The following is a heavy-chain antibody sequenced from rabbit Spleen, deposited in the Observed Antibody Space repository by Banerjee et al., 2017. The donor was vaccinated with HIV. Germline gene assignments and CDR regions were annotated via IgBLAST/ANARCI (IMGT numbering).Heavy chain of an antibody. V-gene: IGHV1S45*01. CDR1: GFSFSSNW. CDR2: IDTSDGDT. J-gene: IGHJ4*01. Sequence: LEESGGGLVKPGGSLTLTCTVSGFSFSSNWICWVRQAPGKGLEWIACIDTSDGDTDYASWPKGRFTISKTSSTTVTLQMTSLTVADTATYFCARSPFNLWGQGTLVTVS. CDR3: ARSPFNL.